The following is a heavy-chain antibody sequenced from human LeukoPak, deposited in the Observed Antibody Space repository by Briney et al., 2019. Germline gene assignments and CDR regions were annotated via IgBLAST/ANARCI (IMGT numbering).Heavy chain of an antibody. CDR2: ISYDGSNK. V-gene: IGHV3-30-3*01. J-gene: IGHJ4*02. Sequence: PGGSLRLSCAASGFTFSDHYMDWVRQAPGKGLEWVAVISYDGSNKYYADSVKGRFTISRDNSKNTLYLQMNSLRAEDTAVYYCARDIYDSSGYGGDYWGQGTLVTVSS. D-gene: IGHD3-22*01. CDR1: GFTFSDHY. CDR3: ARDIYDSSGYGGDY.